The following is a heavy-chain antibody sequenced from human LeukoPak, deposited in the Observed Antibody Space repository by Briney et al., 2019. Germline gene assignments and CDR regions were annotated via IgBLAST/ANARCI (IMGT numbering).Heavy chain of an antibody. CDR1: GYIFINYH. Sequence: ASVKVSCKASGYIFINYHINWVRQATEQGLEWMGWINPNNGDSGYAQKFRGRVTITRDTSISAAYMELRSLTSEDTAVYFCARTTSLTASGYDYWGQGTLVTVSS. D-gene: IGHD4-17*01. V-gene: IGHV1-8*03. CDR2: INPNNGDS. CDR3: ARTTSLTASGYDY. J-gene: IGHJ4*02.